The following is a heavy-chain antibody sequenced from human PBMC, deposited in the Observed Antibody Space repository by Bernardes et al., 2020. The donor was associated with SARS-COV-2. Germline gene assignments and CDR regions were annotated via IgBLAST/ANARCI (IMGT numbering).Heavy chain of an antibody. CDR2: ISSNGGST. CDR1: GFTFSTSA. CDR3: VKSSSGSPWGYFDY. Sequence: GGSLRLSCLAYGFTFSTSAMYWARPAPGMGLEYVSAISSNGGSTYYADSGKGRFIISRDKSKNTLYLEMSSLRTEDTAVYFCVKSSSGSPWGYFDYWGQGTLVTVSS. D-gene: IGHD6-19*01. V-gene: IGHV3-64D*06. J-gene: IGHJ4*02.